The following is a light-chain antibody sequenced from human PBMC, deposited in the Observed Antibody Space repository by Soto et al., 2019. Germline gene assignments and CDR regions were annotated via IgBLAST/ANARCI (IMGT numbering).Light chain of an antibody. CDR2: DAS. J-gene: IGKJ1*01. CDR1: QSVSSY. V-gene: IGKV3-11*01. Sequence: LTQSVAAVSLSPGERATLYCRASQSVSSYLAWYQQKPGQAPRLLIYDASNRATGIPARFSGSGSGTDFTLTISSLQSEDFAVYYCQQYNNWPGTFGQGANVDI. CDR3: QQYNNWPGT.